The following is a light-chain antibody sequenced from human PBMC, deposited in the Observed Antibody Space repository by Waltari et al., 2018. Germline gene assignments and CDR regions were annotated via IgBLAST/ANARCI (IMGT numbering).Light chain of an antibody. J-gene: IGKJ1*01. CDR3: QQSYSTPWT. Sequence: DIQMTQSPSSLSASVGDRVTITCRASQDIRSYLNWYQQKPGKAPNLLIYAASSLQSGVPSRFSGSGSGTDFTLSISSLQPEDFATYYCQQSYSTPWTFGQGTKEEIK. CDR1: QDIRSY. CDR2: AAS. V-gene: IGKV1-39*01.